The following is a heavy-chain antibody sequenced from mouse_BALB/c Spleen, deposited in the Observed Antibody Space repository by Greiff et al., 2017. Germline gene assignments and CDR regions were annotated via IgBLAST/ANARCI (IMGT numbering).Heavy chain of an antibody. CDR2: IWAGGST. J-gene: IGHJ4*01. Sequence: QVQLKESGPGLVAPSQSLSITCTVSGFSLTSYGVHWVRQPPGKGLEWLGVIWAGGSTNYNSALMSRLSISKDNSKSQVFLKMNSLQTDDTAMYYWARDHYYDYSYAMDQRGQGTPGT. V-gene: IGHV2-9*02. D-gene: IGHD2-4*01. CDR1: GFSLTSYG. CDR3: ARDHYYDYSYAMDQ.